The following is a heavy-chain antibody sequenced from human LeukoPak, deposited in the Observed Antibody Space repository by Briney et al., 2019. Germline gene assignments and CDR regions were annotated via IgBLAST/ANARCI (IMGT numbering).Heavy chain of an antibody. J-gene: IGHJ4*02. D-gene: IGHD4-17*01. V-gene: IGHV4-34*01. Sequence: SETLSLTCAVYGGSFSGYYWSWIRRPPGKGLEWIGEINHSGSTNYNPSLKSRVTISVDTSKNQFSLKLSSVTAADTAVYYCXXXRGKMTTRHPPQNWGQGTLVTVSS. CDR1: GGSFSGYY. CDR3: XXXRGKMTTRHPPQN. CDR2: INHSGST.